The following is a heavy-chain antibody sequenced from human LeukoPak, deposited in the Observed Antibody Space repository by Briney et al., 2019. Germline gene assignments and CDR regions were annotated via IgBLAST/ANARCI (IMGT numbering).Heavy chain of an antibody. D-gene: IGHD2-15*01. V-gene: IGHV3-23*01. J-gene: IGHJ6*02. CDR1: GFTFSSYA. CDR3: AREEVVAAYYYGMDV. Sequence: GGSLRLSCAASGFTFSSYAMHWVRQAPGKGLEWVSAISGSGGSTYYADSVKGRFTISRDNSKNTLYLQMNSLRAEDTAVYYCAREEVVAAYYYGMDVWGQGTTVTVSS. CDR2: ISGSGGST.